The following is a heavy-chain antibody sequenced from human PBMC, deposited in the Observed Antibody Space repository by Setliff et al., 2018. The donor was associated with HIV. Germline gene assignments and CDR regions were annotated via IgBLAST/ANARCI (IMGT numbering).Heavy chain of an antibody. J-gene: IGHJ4*02. Sequence: PSETLSLTCTVSGGSISSSSYYWGWIRQPPGKGLGWIGSIYYSGRTYYNPSLKSRVTISVDTSKNQFSLKLSSVTAADTAVYYCARHDGGGWYVRVLATSFDYWGQGTLVTVS. CDR2: IYYSGRT. CDR1: GGSISSSSYY. CDR3: ARHDGGGWYVRVLATSFDY. V-gene: IGHV4-39*01. D-gene: IGHD6-19*01.